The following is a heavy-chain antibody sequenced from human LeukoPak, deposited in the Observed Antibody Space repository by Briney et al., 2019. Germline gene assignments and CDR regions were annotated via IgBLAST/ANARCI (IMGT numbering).Heavy chain of an antibody. CDR1: GFTFSSYS. D-gene: IGHD2-21*02. CDR2: ISSSSSYI. J-gene: IGHJ3*02. V-gene: IGHV3-21*01. Sequence: KTGGSLRLSCAASGFTFSSYSMNWVRQAPGKGLEWVSSISSSSSYIYYADSVKGRFTISRDNAKNSLYLQMNSLRAEDTAVYYCARVWRGGDPDAFDIWGQGTMVSVSS. CDR3: ARVWRGGDPDAFDI.